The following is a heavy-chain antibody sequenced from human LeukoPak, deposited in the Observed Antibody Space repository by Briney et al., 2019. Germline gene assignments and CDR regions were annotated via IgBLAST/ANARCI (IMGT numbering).Heavy chain of an antibody. CDR1: GGSFSGYY. J-gene: IGHJ5*02. CDR2: INHSGST. V-gene: IGHV4-34*01. D-gene: IGHD6-19*01. CDR3: ARARVHYSSGWYIGSWFDP. Sequence: PSETLSLTCAVYGGSFSGYYWSWIRQPPGKGLEWIGEINHSGSTNYNPSLKSRVTISVDTSKNQFSLKLSSVTAADTAVYYCARARVHYSSGWYIGSWFDPWGQGTLVTVSS.